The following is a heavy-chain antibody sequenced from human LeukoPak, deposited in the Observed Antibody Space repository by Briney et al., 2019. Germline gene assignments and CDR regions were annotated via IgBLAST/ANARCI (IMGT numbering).Heavy chain of an antibody. D-gene: IGHD3-9*01. Sequence: PGGSLRLSCVTSGFTFSDYWMNWFRQAPGKGPEWVAIIKQDGSQTHYVDFVKGRFTISRDNDKSSLFHQMNSLRDEDTAVYYCARGQGWLSDSWGQGIQVTVTS. CDR1: GFTFSDYW. J-gene: IGHJ4*02. CDR2: IKQDGSQT. V-gene: IGHV3-7*03. CDR3: ARGQGWLSDS.